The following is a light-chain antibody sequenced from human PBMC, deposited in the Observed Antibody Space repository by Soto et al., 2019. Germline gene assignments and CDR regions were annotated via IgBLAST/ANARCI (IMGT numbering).Light chain of an antibody. J-gene: IGKJ1*01. Sequence: EIVMTQSPVTLSVSPGARAPLTCRASQSVSNFLAWYQHKPGQAPRLLIYDASIRAAGVPARFSGSGSGTDFSLTISSLEPEDFAIYYCQQRSIWPPWTFGQGTKVDIK. CDR3: QQRSIWPPWT. CDR2: DAS. V-gene: IGKV3-11*01. CDR1: QSVSNF.